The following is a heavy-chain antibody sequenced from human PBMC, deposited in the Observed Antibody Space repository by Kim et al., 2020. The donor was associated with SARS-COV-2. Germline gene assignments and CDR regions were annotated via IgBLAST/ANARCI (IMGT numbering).Heavy chain of an antibody. D-gene: IGHD6-19*01. CDR3: ARGGIAVAAYYYYYGMDV. J-gene: IGHJ6*02. V-gene: IGHV3-48*03. Sequence: KGRFTISRDNAKNSLYLQMNSLRAEDTAVYYCARGGIAVAAYYYYYGMDVWGQGTTVTVSS.